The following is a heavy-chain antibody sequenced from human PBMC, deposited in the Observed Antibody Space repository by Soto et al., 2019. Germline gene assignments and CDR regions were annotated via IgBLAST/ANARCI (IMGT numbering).Heavy chain of an antibody. CDR3: VGAGTRHEY. CDR1: VASVSSGVYY. J-gene: IGHJ4*02. D-gene: IGHD6-13*01. V-gene: IGHV4-30-4*01. CDR2: IYTSWGS. Sequence: PSETLPLTCTVSVASVSSGVYYWSCIRQPAGNGLEWIWYIYTSWGSYYNPSLKGRLTISIDTSTNQFSLKLNSVTVADTAIYYCVGAGTRHEYWGRGTLVAVSS.